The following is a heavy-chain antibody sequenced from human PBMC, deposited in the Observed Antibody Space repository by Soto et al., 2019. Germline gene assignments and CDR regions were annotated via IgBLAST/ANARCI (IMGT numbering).Heavy chain of an antibody. V-gene: IGHV4-59*08. Sequence: PSETLSLTCTVSGGSISSWYWSWIRQPPGKGLEWIGYIYYSGSTNYNPSLKSRVTISVDTSKNQFSLKLSSVTAADTAVYYCARAPYSYGTPTSGLELWGQGTLVTVSS. CDR1: GGSISSWY. CDR3: ARAPYSYGTPTSGLEL. D-gene: IGHD5-18*01. J-gene: IGHJ4*02. CDR2: IYYSGST.